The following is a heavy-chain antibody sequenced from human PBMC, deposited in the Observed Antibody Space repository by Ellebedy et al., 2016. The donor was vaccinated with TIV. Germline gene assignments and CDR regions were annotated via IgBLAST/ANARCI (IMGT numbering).Heavy chain of an antibody. CDR3: ASWDFDY. CDR2: ISSSSSYI. CDR1: EFAFETDW. J-gene: IGHJ4*02. V-gene: IGHV3-21*01. Sequence: PGGSLRLSCAASEFAFETDWMTWVRQAPGKGLEWVSSISSSSSYIYYADSVKGRFTISRDNAKNSLYLQMNSLRAEDTAVYWCASWDFDYWGQGTLVTVSS. D-gene: IGHD7-27*01.